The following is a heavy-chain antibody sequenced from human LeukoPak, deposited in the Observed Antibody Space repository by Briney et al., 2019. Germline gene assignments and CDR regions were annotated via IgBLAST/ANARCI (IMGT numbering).Heavy chain of an antibody. CDR1: GFTFSSYS. CDR2: ISSSSSYI. V-gene: IGHV3-21*01. Sequence: GGSLRLSXAASGFTFSSYSMNWVRQAPGKGLEWLSSISSSSSYIYYADSVKGRFTISRDNAKNSLYLQMNSLRAEDTAVYYCARARDTYNWNSTAYYYYMDVWGKGTTVTVSS. D-gene: IGHD1-7*01. CDR3: ARARDTYNWNSTAYYYYMDV. J-gene: IGHJ6*03.